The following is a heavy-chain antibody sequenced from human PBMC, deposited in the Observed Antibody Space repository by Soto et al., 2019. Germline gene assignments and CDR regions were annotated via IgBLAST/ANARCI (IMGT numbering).Heavy chain of an antibody. J-gene: IGHJ6*03. Sequence: GASVKVSCKASGYTFTSYAMHWVRQAPGQRLEWMGWINAGNGNTKYSQKFQGRVTITRDTSASTAYMELSSLRSEDTAVYYCARDRGRTGTRYYYYYYMDVWGKGTTVTVSS. CDR1: GYTFTSYA. CDR3: ARDRGRTGTRYYYYYYMDV. CDR2: INAGNGNT. V-gene: IGHV1-3*01. D-gene: IGHD1-1*01.